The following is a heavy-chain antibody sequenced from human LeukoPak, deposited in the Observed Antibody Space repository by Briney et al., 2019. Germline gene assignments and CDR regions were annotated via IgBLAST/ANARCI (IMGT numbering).Heavy chain of an antibody. J-gene: IGHJ6*03. D-gene: IGHD2-2*01. V-gene: IGHV3-33*08. CDR3: ACTSCYADYYYYYMDV. CDR2: IVYDGTDK. Sequence: GGSLRLSCVGSGFNFNNYGMHWVRQAPGKGLEWVAVIVYDGTDKYYAESVKGRFTISRDNAKNSLYLQMNSLRAEDTAVYYCACTSCYADYYYYYMDVWGKGTTVTVSS. CDR1: GFNFNNYG.